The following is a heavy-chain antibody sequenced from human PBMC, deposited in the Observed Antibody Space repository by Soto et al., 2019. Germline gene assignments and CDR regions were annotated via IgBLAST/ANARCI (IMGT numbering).Heavy chain of an antibody. D-gene: IGHD3-3*01. V-gene: IGHV2-5*02. CDR2: IYWDGDK. CDR1: GFSLSTSGAA. Sequence: QINLIESGPTLANPTQTLTLTCTFSGFSLSTSGAAVGWVRQPPGRALEWLALIYWDGDKRYNASLGNRLTITKDTSMNQVVLTLTNVDPADTATYYCAHRATMTIFGLIIDNGIWFDPWGQGTRVIVSS. CDR3: AHRATMTIFGLIIDNGIWFDP. J-gene: IGHJ5*02.